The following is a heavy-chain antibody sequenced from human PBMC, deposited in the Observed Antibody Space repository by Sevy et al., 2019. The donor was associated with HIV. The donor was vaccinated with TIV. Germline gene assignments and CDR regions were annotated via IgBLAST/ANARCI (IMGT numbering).Heavy chain of an antibody. D-gene: IGHD6-19*01. CDR3: ARGSSGRPRDYYYYMDV. CDR2: INHSGST. CDR1: GGSFSGYY. V-gene: IGHV4-34*01. Sequence: SESLSLTCAVYGGSFSGYYWSWIRQPPGKGLEWIGEINHSGSTNYNPSLKSRVTISVDTSKNQFSLKLSSVTAADTAVYYCARGSSGRPRDYYYYMDVWGKGTTVTVSS. J-gene: IGHJ6*03.